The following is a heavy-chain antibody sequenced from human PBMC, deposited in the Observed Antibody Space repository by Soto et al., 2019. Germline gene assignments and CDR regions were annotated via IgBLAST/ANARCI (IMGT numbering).Heavy chain of an antibody. V-gene: IGHV1-69*01. CDR3: ASERGYYGSGSYYPNWFDP. Sequence: QVQLVQSGAEVKKPGSSVKVSCKASGGTFSSYAISWVRQAPGQGLEWMGGIIPIFGTANYAQKFQGRVTITADESTSTAYMELSSLRSEDTAVYYCASERGYYGSGSYYPNWFDPWGQGTLVTVSS. J-gene: IGHJ5*02. CDR1: GGTFSSYA. D-gene: IGHD3-10*01. CDR2: IIPIFGTA.